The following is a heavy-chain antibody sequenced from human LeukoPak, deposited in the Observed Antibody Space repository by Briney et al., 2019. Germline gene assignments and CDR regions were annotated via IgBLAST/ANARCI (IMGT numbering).Heavy chain of an antibody. Sequence: GGSLRLSCAASGFTFSDYYMSWIRQAPGKGLEWVSYISSSSSYTNYVDSVKGRFTISRDNAKNSLYLQMNSVRAEDTAVYHCARDFRRSSSWPFDYWGQGTLVTVSS. CDR1: GFTFSDYY. CDR2: ISSSSSYT. V-gene: IGHV3-11*06. J-gene: IGHJ4*02. D-gene: IGHD6-13*01. CDR3: ARDFRRSSSWPFDY.